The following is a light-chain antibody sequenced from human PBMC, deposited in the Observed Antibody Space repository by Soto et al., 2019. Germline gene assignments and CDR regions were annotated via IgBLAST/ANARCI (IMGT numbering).Light chain of an antibody. CDR2: DVS. J-gene: IGLJ1*01. CDR1: SGDFGGYNY. V-gene: IGLV2-14*01. Sequence: SALTPPASVSGSPGDSITISCTGTSGDFGGYNYVSWYQQHPGKGPKLMSYDVSNRPSGVSNRFSGSQSGNTASLPIPGLQAEDEADYYCRSYTSSSTRVFGTGTKVTVL. CDR3: RSYTSSSTRV.